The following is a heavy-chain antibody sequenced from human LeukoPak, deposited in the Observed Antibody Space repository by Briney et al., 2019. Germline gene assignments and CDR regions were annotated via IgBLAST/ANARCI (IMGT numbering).Heavy chain of an antibody. V-gene: IGHV4-39*01. Sequence: SETLSLTCTVSGVSISNGDHYWSWIRQPPGKGLEWIGEINHSGSTYYNPSLKSRVTISVDTSKNQFSLKLSSVTAADTAVYYCARQSGYYSVDAFDIWGQGTMVTVSS. CDR3: ARQSGYYSVDAFDI. CDR2: INHSGST. J-gene: IGHJ3*02. CDR1: GVSISNGDHY. D-gene: IGHD3-22*01.